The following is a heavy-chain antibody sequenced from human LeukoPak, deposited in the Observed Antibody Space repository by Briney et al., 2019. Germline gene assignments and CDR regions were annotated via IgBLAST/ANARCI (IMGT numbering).Heavy chain of an antibody. J-gene: IGHJ4*02. CDR3: ARAVSGRFDY. Sequence: SQTLSLTCAVSGGSISSGGYSWSWIRQPPGKGLEWIGYIYHSGSTYYNPSLKSRVTISVDRSKNQFSLKLSSVTAADTAIYYCARAVSGRFDYWGQGTLATVSS. CDR1: GGSISSGGYS. D-gene: IGHD6-19*01. CDR2: IYHSGST. V-gene: IGHV4-30-2*01.